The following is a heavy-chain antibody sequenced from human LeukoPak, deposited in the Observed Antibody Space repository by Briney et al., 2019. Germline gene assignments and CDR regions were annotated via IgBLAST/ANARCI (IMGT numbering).Heavy chain of an antibody. D-gene: IGHD5-12*01. V-gene: IGHV1-69*13. J-gene: IGHJ4*02. CDR1: GGTFSSYS. Sequence: SVTLPLKASGGTFSSYSLNWVRQAPGQGLEWVGRVIPVFGTADYAQKFQGRVTITADLSTATAFMELSSLTSDYTALYYCATQGLGLGGGYFAAWSEGTLLTVSS. CDR2: VIPVFGTA. CDR3: ATQGLGLGGGYFAA.